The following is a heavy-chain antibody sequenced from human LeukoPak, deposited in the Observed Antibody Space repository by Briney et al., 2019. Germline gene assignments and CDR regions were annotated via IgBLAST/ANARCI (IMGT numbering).Heavy chain of an antibody. V-gene: IGHV3-23*01. D-gene: IGHD3-10*01. CDR3: AKEGEGYYYGSGSHYFDY. Sequence: GGSLRLSCAASGFTFSSYAMSWVRQAPGKGLEWVSAISGSGGSTYYADSVKGRFTISRDNSKNTLYLQMNSLRAKDTAVYYCAKEGEGYYYGSGSHYFDYWGQGTLVTVSS. CDR2: ISGSGGST. J-gene: IGHJ4*02. CDR1: GFTFSSYA.